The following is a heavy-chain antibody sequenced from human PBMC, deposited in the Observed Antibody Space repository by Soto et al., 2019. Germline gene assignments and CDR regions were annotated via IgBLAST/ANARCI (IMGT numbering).Heavy chain of an antibody. CDR3: AHSKVDDILTGYSWVLGPLRGMDV. J-gene: IGHJ6*02. Sequence: SGPTLVNPTQTLTLTCTFSGFSLSTSGVGVGWIRQPPGKALEWLALIYWNDDKRYSPSLKSRLTITKDTSKNQVVLTMTNMDPVDTATYYCAHSKVDDILTGYSWVLGPLRGMDVWGQGTTVTVSS. CDR1: GFSLSTSGVG. V-gene: IGHV2-5*01. D-gene: IGHD3-9*01. CDR2: IYWNDDK.